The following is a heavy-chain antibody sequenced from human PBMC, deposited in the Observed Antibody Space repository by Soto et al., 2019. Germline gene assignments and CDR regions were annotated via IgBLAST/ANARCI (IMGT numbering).Heavy chain of an antibody. Sequence: ASVKVSCKASGYTFTSYGISWVRQAPGQGLEWMGWISAYNGNTNYAQKLQGRVTMTTDSSTSTAYMELRSLRSDDTAVYYCARSPGSSGWYGAFDIWGQGTMVTVSS. CDR2: ISAYNGNT. V-gene: IGHV1-18*01. D-gene: IGHD6-19*01. J-gene: IGHJ3*02. CDR3: ARSPGSSGWYGAFDI. CDR1: GYTFTSYG.